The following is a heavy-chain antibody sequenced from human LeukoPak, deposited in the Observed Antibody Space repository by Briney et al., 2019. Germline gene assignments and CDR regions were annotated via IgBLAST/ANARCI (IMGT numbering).Heavy chain of an antibody. CDR2: IYYSGST. CDR3: ASRMRGGRFGWFDY. J-gene: IGHJ4*02. V-gene: IGHV4-59*01. Sequence: SETLSLTCNVSGDSISSYFWSWIRQPPGKGLEWIGYIYYSGSTNYNPSLKSRVTISVDTSKDQFSLKLSSVTAADTAVYYCASRMRGGRFGWFDYWGQGTLVTVSS. D-gene: IGHD3-16*01. CDR1: GDSISSYF.